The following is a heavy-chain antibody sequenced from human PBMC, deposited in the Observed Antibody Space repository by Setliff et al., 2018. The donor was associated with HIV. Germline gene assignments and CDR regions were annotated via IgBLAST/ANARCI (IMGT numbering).Heavy chain of an antibody. V-gene: IGHV3-23*01. J-gene: IGHJ1*01. D-gene: IGHD6-19*01. CDR3: AGESSIAVAEYFQH. Sequence: PGGSLRLSCAASGFTFSSYAMSWVRQAPGKGLEWVSAISGSGGSTYYADTVKGRFTISRDNSKNTLYLQMNSLRAEDTAVYDCAGESSIAVAEYFQHWGQGTLVTVSS. CDR1: GFTFSSYA. CDR2: ISGSGGST.